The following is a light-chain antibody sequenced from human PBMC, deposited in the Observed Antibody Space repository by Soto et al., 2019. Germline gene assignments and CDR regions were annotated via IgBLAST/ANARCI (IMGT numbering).Light chain of an antibody. V-gene: IGKV1-5*01. J-gene: IGKJ2*01. CDR3: QQYKSDPYT. CDR1: QRVSSW. CDR2: DAS. Sequence: DIQMTQSPSTLSASVGDRVTITCRASQRVSSWLAWYQQKPGKAPKLVIYDASSSESGVPSRFSGSGSGTDFTLSISSLQPDDFATYYCQQYKSDPYTFGQGTKLEIK.